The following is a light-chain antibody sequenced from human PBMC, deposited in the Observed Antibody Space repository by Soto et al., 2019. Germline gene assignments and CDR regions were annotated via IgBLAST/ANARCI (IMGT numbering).Light chain of an antibody. CDR3: QQYGSSRFT. J-gene: IGKJ3*01. Sequence: ESVLTQSPGTLSLSPGERATLSCRASQSVSSSYLAWYQQKPGQAPRLLIYGASNRATGIPDRFSGSGSGTDFTLTISRLEPEDFAVYHCQQYGSSRFTFGPGTKVDIK. CDR2: GAS. V-gene: IGKV3-20*01. CDR1: QSVSSSY.